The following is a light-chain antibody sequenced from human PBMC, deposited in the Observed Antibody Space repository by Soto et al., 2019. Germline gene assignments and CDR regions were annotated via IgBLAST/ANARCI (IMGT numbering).Light chain of an antibody. CDR3: QQYSTFSLT. J-gene: IGKJ1*01. CDR2: DAS. CDR1: QSVRSW. V-gene: IGKV1-5*01. Sequence: DIQMTQSPSTLSASVGDRVTITCRASQSVRSWLAWYQQKPGRAPKLLIYDASNLQRGVPSRFSGSGSGTEFTLTISSLQPDDFATYYCQQYSTFSLTFGQGTKVDIK.